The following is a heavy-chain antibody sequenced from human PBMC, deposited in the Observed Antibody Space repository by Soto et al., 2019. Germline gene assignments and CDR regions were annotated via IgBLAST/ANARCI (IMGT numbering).Heavy chain of an antibody. CDR3: ARGMAEEQIFYYFDY. CDR1: GGSISTYS. V-gene: IGHV4-59*01. D-gene: IGHD3-9*01. CDR2: IYYTGNT. Sequence: SLTCTVSGGSISTYSWNWIRQPPGKGLEWIGYIYYTGNTNYNPSLKNRVTISVDASKSQFYLKLRSVTAADTAVYYCARGMAEEQIFYYFDYWGQGALVTVSS. J-gene: IGHJ4*02.